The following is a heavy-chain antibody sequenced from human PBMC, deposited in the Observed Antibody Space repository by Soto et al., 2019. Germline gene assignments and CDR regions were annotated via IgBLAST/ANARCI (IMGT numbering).Heavy chain of an antibody. J-gene: IGHJ4*02. D-gene: IGHD2-2*01. CDR2: IKQDGSEK. Sequence: TGGSLRLSCAASGFTFSSYWMSWVRQAPGKGLEWVANIKQDGSEKYYVDSVKGRFTISRDNAKNSLYLQMNSLRAGDTAVYYCARSEGSSDLPAGTGFYWGQGTLVTVSS. CDR3: ARSEGSSDLPAGTGFY. V-gene: IGHV3-7*05. CDR1: GFTFSSYW.